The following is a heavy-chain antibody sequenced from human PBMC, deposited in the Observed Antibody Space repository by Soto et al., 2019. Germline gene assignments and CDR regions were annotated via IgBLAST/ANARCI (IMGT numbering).Heavy chain of an antibody. Sequence: GGSLRLSCEASGFTFSRYSINWVCQAPGKGLEWLSYINDISDAIYYADSVKGRFTISRDNARNSLYLQMNSLRAEDTAVYYYARPTYYYDSSGPPAYWGQGTLVTVSS. CDR1: GFTFSRYS. CDR2: INDISDAI. J-gene: IGHJ4*02. D-gene: IGHD3-22*01. CDR3: ARPTYYYDSSGPPAY. V-gene: IGHV3-48*01.